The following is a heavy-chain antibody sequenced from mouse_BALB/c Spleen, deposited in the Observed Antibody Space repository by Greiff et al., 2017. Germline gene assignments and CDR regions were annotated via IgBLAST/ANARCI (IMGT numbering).Heavy chain of an antibody. Sequence: QVQLKQSGADLVRPGASVKLSCKPSGYTFTSYWMHWVNQRPGQGLEWIARITHGTGSTYYNEKFKGKATLTADKSSSTTYMQLSSLKSEDSADYFCASQYDRAMDYWGQGTSVTVSS. D-gene: IGHD2-14*01. CDR2: ITHGTGST. CDR1: GYTFTSYW. V-gene: IGHV1-76*01. CDR3: ASQYDRAMDY. J-gene: IGHJ4*01.